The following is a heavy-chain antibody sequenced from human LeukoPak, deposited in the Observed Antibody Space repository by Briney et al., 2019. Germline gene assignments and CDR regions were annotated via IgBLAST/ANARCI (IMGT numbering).Heavy chain of an antibody. D-gene: IGHD2-15*01. CDR1: GGSLSGHY. CDR2: INHSGST. V-gene: IGHV4-34*01. J-gene: IGHJ5*02. CDR3: ARNEDCSGGSCYNWFDP. Sequence: SSETLSLTCAVYGGSLSGHYWSWIRQPPGKGLEWIGEINHSGSTTYNPSLKSRVTISVDTSKNQFSLKLTSVTAADTAVYYCARNEDCSGGSCYNWFDPWGQGTLVTVSS.